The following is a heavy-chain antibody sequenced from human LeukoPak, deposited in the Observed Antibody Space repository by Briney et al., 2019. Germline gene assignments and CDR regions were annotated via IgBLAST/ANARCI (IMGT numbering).Heavy chain of an antibody. V-gene: IGHV3-11*04. CDR2: ISSSASTI. CDR3: ARDRRFWSGLDAFDI. Sequence: GGSLRLSCAASGFTFSDYYMSWIRQAPGKGLECISYISSSASTIYYADSVKGRFTISRDNSKNTLYLQMNSLRAEDTAVYYCARDRRFWSGLDAFDIWGQGTMVTVSS. CDR1: GFTFSDYY. D-gene: IGHD3-3*01. J-gene: IGHJ3*02.